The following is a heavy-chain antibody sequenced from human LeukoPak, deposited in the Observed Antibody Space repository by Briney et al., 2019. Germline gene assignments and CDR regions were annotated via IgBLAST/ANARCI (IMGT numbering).Heavy chain of an antibody. Sequence: GGSLRLSCAASGFTVSSYGMHWVRQAPGKGLEWVSFIRDDGNNKYYADSLKDRFTISRDNSKNTLFLNMHRLRDEATDVYSCEKDMSSLVSVAIPNFDYWGTGTLVT. CDR2: IRDDGNNK. D-gene: IGHD2-2*02. V-gene: IGHV3-30*02. CDR1: GFTVSSYG. J-gene: IGHJ4*02. CDR3: EKDMSSLVSVAIPNFDY.